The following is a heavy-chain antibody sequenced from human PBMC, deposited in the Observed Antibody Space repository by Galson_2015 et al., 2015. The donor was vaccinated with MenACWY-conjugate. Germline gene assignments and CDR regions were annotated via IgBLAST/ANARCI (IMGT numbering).Heavy chain of an antibody. CDR1: GYSFTTYW. CDR2: ISPGDSYT. Sequence: SGAEVKKPGESLKISRKGSGYSFTTYWIGWVRQMPGKGLEWMGFISPGDSYTRYNPAFQGQVTLSADKSISTAYLQWNSLQASDTAMYYCTRHPPGGRGMDVWGQGTTVTVSS. D-gene: IGHD1-26*01. V-gene: IGHV5-51*01. J-gene: IGHJ6*02. CDR3: TRHPPGGRGMDV.